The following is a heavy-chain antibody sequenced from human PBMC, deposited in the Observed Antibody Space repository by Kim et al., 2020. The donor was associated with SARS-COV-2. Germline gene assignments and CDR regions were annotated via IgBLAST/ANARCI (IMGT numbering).Heavy chain of an antibody. D-gene: IGHD2-15*01. CDR1: GGSISSYY. CDR3: AGGFCNGGSCYWFDP. Sequence: SETLSLTCTVSGGSISSYYWNWIRQPAGKGLEWIGRVLTSGTSIYNPSLKSRVTIASDASKNQFSLKLNSVTAADTAMYYCAGGFCNGGSCYWFDPWGQG. J-gene: IGHJ5*02. CDR2: VLTSGTS. V-gene: IGHV4-4*07.